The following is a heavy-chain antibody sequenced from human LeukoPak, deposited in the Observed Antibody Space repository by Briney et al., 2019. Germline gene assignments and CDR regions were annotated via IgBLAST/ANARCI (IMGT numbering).Heavy chain of an antibody. CDR2: INEDGSVK. J-gene: IGHJ4*02. V-gene: IGHV3-7*01. Sequence: GGSLRLSCAASGFTLSSYWMYWVRQAPGKGLEWVAIINEDGSVKYYVDSVKGRFTISRDNAKNSLYLQMNSLRAEDTAVYYCARDVRSSGWAHEYWGQGTLVTVSS. CDR3: ARDVRSSGWAHEY. D-gene: IGHD6-19*01. CDR1: GFTLSSYW.